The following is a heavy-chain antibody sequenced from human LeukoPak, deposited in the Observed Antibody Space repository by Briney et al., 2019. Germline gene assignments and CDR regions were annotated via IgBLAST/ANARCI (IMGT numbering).Heavy chain of an antibody. CDR3: ARASSYSSSWYPWYFDL. V-gene: IGHV4-59*01. J-gene: IGHJ2*01. CDR1: GGSISSFY. CDR2: IYYSGFT. D-gene: IGHD6-13*01. Sequence: SETLSLTCTVSGGSISSFYWSWIRQPPGKGMEDIGHIYYSGFTNYNPSLKSRVTISVDTSKNQFSLKLSSVTAADTAVYYCARASSYSSSWYPWYFDLWGRGTLVTVSS.